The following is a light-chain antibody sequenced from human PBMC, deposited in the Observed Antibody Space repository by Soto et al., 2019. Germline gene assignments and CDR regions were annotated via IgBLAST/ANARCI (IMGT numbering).Light chain of an antibody. CDR1: QSINHW. V-gene: IGKV1-5*01. CDR2: DAS. Sequence: DIQMTQSPSSLSASVGDRVTITCRASQSINHWLAWYQQKPGKAPKFLIYDASTLRNGVPSRFSGRGSGTEFTLTSSSLQPDDFATYYCQQYDSHPYTFGQGTK. CDR3: QQYDSHPYT. J-gene: IGKJ2*01.